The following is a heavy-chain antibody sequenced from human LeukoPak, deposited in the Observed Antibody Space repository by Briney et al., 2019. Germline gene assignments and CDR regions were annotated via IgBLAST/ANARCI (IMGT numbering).Heavy chain of an antibody. D-gene: IGHD3-22*01. CDR1: GGSISSSSYY. CDR3: ARPHYYDSSGYYSYYFDY. CDR2: IYYSGST. J-gene: IGHJ4*02. V-gene: IGHV4-39*01. Sequence: SETLSLTCTVSGGSISSSSYYWGWIRQPPGKGLEWIGSIYYSGSTYYNPSLKSRVTISVDTSKNQFSLKLSSVTAADTAVYYCARPHYYDSSGYYSYYFDYWGQGTLVTVSS.